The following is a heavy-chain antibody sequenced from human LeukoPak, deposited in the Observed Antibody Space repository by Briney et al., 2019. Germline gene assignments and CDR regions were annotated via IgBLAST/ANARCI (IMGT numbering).Heavy chain of an antibody. Sequence: GGSLRLSCAASGFTFSSYAMSWVRQAPGKGLEWVSAISGSGGSTYYADSVKGRFTISRDNSKNTLYLQMNSLRAEDTAVYYCAKDLPPAAGTSEYFQHWGQGTLVTVSS. J-gene: IGHJ1*01. CDR3: AKDLPPAAGTSEYFQH. D-gene: IGHD6-13*01. CDR2: ISGSGGST. CDR1: GFTFSSYA. V-gene: IGHV3-23*01.